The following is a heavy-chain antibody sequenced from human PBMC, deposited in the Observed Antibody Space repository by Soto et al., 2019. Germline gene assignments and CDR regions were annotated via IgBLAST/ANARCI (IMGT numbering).Heavy chain of an antibody. D-gene: IGHD6-19*01. CDR3: VGAVAGFDP. CDR2: ISYDGSNK. Sequence: QVQLVESGGGVVQPGRSLRLSCAASGFTFSSYGMHWVRQAPGKGLEWVAVISYDGSNKYYADSVKGRFTISRDNSKNTLYLQMNSLRAEDTAVYYCVGAVAGFDPWGQGTLVTVSS. J-gene: IGHJ5*02. CDR1: GFTFSSYG. V-gene: IGHV3-30*03.